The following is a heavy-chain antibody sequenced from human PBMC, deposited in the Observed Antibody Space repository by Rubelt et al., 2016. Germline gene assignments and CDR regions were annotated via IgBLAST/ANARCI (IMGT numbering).Heavy chain of an antibody. D-gene: IGHD1-26*01. Sequence: QVQLVQSGAEVKKPGASVKVSCKASGYTFTTYGINWVRQAHGQGLEWMGWISAYNGNTNHAQKLQGRVTMTTDTSTSPAYMGLRSLRSDDTAVYYCAREAYSGRYPLIDYWGQGTLVTVSS. CDR1: GYTFTTYG. J-gene: IGHJ4*02. CDR3: AREAYSGRYPLIDY. CDR2: ISAYNGNT. V-gene: IGHV1-18*01.